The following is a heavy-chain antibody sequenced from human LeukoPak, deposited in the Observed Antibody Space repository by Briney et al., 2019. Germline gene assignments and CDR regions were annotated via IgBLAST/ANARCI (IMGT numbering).Heavy chain of an antibody. J-gene: IGHJ5*02. CDR3: AGGSSGLNWFDP. CDR2: IIPIFGTA. CDR1: GGTFSSYA. V-gene: IGHV1-69*13. Sequence: SVKVSCKASGGTFSSYAISWVRQAPGQGLEWMGGIIPIFGTANYAQKFQGRVTITADESTSTAYMELSSLRSEDTAVYYCAGGSSGLNWFDPWGQGTLVTVSS. D-gene: IGHD3-22*01.